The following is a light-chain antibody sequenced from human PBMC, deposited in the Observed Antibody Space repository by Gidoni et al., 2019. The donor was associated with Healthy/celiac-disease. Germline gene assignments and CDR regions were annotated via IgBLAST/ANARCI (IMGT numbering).Light chain of an antibody. V-gene: IGLV2-23*01. Sequence: HSARTQPASVSGSPVQPITISCTGTSSDVGSYNLVSWYQQHPGKAPKLMIYEGSKRPSGVSNRFSGSKSGNTASLTISGLQAEDEADYYCCSYAGSSTAYVFGTGTKVTVL. CDR2: EGS. CDR3: CSYAGSSTAYV. J-gene: IGLJ1*01. CDR1: SSDVGSYNL.